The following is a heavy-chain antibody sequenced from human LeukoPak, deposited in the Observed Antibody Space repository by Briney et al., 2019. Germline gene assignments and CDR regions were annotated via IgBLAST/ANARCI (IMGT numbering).Heavy chain of an antibody. D-gene: IGHD6-13*01. CDR3: ARGVTAGPSYYYYYMDV. J-gene: IGHJ6*03. CDR1: GFTFSSYG. CDR2: IWYDGSNK. Sequence: GGSLRLSCAASGFTFSSYGMHWVRQAPGKGLEWVAVIWYDGSNKYYADSVKGRFTISRGNSKNTLYLQMNSLRAEDTAVYYCARGVTAGPSYYYYYMDVWGKGTTVTVSS. V-gene: IGHV3-33*01.